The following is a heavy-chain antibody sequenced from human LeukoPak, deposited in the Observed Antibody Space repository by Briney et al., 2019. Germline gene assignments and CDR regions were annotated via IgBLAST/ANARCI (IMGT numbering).Heavy chain of an antibody. J-gene: IGHJ4*02. CDR1: GFTFSSYW. Sequence: PGGSLRLSCAASGFTFSSYWMHWVRQAPGKGLVWVSRINSDGSSTSYADSVKGRFTISRDNAKNTLYLQMNSLRAEDTAVYYCAKERGLVGGLDYWGQGTLVTVSS. D-gene: IGHD3-16*01. CDR2: INSDGSST. CDR3: AKERGLVGGLDY. V-gene: IGHV3-74*01.